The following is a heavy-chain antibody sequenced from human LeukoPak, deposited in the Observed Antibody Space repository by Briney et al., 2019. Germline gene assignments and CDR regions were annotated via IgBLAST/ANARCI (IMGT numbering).Heavy chain of an antibody. CDR1: GFTFSSYG. CDR2: ISYDGSNK. D-gene: IGHD6-6*01. V-gene: IGHV3-30*03. J-gene: IGHJ4*02. CDR3: ARGGALYSSSARFDY. Sequence: PGRSLRLSCAASGFTFSSYGMHWVRQAPGKGLEWVAVISYDGSNKYYADSVKGRFTISRDNSKNTLYLQMNSLRAEDTAVYYCARGGALYSSSARFDYWGQGTLVTVSS.